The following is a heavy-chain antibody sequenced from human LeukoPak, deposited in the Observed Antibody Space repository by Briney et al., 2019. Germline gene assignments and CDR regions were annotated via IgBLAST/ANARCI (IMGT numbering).Heavy chain of an antibody. Sequence: SETLSLTCAVYGGSFSGYYWSWIRQPPGKGLEWIGEINHSGSTNYNPSLKSRVTISVDTSKNQFSLKLSSVTAADTAVYYCARIAFWYHYMDVWGKGTTVTVSS. V-gene: IGHV4-34*01. CDR1: GGSFSGYY. D-gene: IGHD3-3*01. J-gene: IGHJ6*03. CDR3: ARIAFWYHYMDV. CDR2: INHSGST.